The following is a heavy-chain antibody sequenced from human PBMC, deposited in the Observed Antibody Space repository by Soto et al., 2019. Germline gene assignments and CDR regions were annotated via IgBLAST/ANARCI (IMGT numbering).Heavy chain of an antibody. Sequence: SGPTLVNPTQTLTLTCTFSGFSLSTSGMCVSWIRQPPGKALEWLALIDWDDDKYYSTSLKTRLTISKDTSKNQVVLTMPNMDPVDTATYYCARIVSSYNWNDGLYYYYGMDVWGQGTTVTVS. V-gene: IGHV2-70*01. D-gene: IGHD1-20*01. CDR2: IDWDDDK. CDR1: GFSLSTSGMC. CDR3: ARIVSSYNWNDGLYYYYGMDV. J-gene: IGHJ6*02.